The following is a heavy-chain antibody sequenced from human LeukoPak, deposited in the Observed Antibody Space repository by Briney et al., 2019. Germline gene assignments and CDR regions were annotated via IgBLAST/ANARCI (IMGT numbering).Heavy chain of an antibody. CDR1: GLTYSDYY. V-gene: IGHV3-11*04. J-gene: IGHJ4*02. CDR2: ISSSGSTI. Sequence: GGSLRLSCAASGLTYSDYYMTWTRHAPGRGLEGVAYISSSGSTIYSADSVKGRFTVSRDNAKNSLFLHMNSLRAEDTAIYYCAIQITMIVVVPYFDYWGQGTLVTVSS. CDR3: AIQITMIVVVPYFDY. D-gene: IGHD3-22*01.